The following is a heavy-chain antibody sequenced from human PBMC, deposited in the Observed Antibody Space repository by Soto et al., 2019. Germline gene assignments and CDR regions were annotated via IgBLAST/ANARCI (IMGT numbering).Heavy chain of an antibody. CDR2: IYPGASDI. Sequence: GESLKISWHASGYTFIYFWVAWVRQVPGKGLEWMGVIYPGASDIRYSPSFEGHVTISADKSTNTAYLQWSSLEAADTAIYYCARQGTSRGSDYAALDFWGPGTLVTVSS. J-gene: IGHJ4*02. CDR1: GYTFIYFW. CDR3: ARQGTSRGSDYAALDF. D-gene: IGHD3-10*01. V-gene: IGHV5-51*01.